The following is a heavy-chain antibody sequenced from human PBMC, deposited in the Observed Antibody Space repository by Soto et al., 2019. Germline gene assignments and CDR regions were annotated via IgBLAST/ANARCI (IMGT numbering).Heavy chain of an antibody. CDR1: GGSISPYY. CDR2: IYYSGNT. Sequence: QVQLQESGPGLVKPSETLSLTCTVSGGSISPYYWSWIRQPPGKGLEWIGYIYYSGNTNYNPSLESRVTISVATSRNQFSLKLTSVTAAETAVYYCARKGAAASYSHYYMDVWGRGTTVTVSS. CDR3: ARKGAAASYSHYYMDV. J-gene: IGHJ6*03. V-gene: IGHV4-59*01. D-gene: IGHD6-13*01.